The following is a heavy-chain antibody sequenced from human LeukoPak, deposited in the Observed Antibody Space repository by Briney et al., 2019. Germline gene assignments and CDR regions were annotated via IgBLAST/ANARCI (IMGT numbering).Heavy chain of an antibody. D-gene: IGHD2-15*01. J-gene: IGHJ4*02. Sequence: ASVKVSCKASGYTFTSYGISWVRQAPGQGLEWMGWISAYNGNTNYAQKLQGRVTMTTDTSTSTAYMELRSLRSDDTAVYYCARDLALAHCSGGSCYELDYWGQGTLVTVSS. CDR3: ARDLALAHCSGGSCYELDY. CDR2: ISAYNGNT. V-gene: IGHV1-18*01. CDR1: GYTFTSYG.